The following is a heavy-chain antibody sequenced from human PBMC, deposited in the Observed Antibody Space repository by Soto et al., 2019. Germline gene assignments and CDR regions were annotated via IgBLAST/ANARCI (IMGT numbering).Heavy chain of an antibody. CDR1: GFTFTGYA. J-gene: IGHJ4*02. Sequence: PGGSLTLSCAASGFTFTGYAMTWVRRAPGKGLEWVSNISGNGGTTNYADSVKGRFTISRDNFKNMLYLQMNSLRADDTAVYYCARPLCTTTGCQLFDIWGPGSLVTVSS. D-gene: IGHD2-2*01. CDR2: ISGNGGTT. V-gene: IGHV3-23*01. CDR3: ARPLCTTTGCQLFDI.